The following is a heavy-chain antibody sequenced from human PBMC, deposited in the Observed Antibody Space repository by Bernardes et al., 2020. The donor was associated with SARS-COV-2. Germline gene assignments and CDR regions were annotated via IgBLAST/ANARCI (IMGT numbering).Heavy chain of an antibody. J-gene: IGHJ4*02. CDR2: IKTDGSTT. D-gene: IGHD3-22*01. V-gene: IGHV3-74*01. CDR3: ARGASSGYRVDY. CDR1: GFTFRNYW. Sequence: GGSLRLSCAASGFTFRNYWMHWVRQVPGKGLVWVSRIKTDGSTTNYADSVKGRFTISRDNAKNTLWLQMNSLGADDTAVYYCARGASSGYRVDYWGPGTLVTVSS.